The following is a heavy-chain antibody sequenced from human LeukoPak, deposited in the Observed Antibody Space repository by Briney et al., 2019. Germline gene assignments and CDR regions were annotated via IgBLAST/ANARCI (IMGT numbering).Heavy chain of an antibody. D-gene: IGHD2-15*01. CDR2: IYPGDSDT. Sequence: GESLKISCKGSGYSFASYWIAWVRQMPGKGLEWMGIIYPGDSDTRYSPSFQGQVTFSADKSISTAYLQWSSLKASDTAIYYCARESGRVSDYWGQGTLVTVSS. CDR1: GYSFASYW. CDR3: ARESGRVSDY. V-gene: IGHV5-51*01. J-gene: IGHJ4*02.